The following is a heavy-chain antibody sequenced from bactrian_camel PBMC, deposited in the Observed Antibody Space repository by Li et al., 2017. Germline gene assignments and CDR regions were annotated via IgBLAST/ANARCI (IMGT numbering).Heavy chain of an antibody. CDR2: IDSASASG. Sequence: QVQLVESGGGSVQAGGSLRLSCERSGFVYTGYCISWFRKAPGKEREGVGVIDSASASGNLVASVKGRFTISQDNAKRTVYLQMNSLKPEDTAMYFCAISFQLPCLGSDGRAYASWGQGTQVTVS. V-gene: IGHV3S1*01. D-gene: IGHD1*01. CDR1: GFVYTGYC. J-gene: IGHJ6*01. CDR3: AISFQLPCLGSDGRAYAS.